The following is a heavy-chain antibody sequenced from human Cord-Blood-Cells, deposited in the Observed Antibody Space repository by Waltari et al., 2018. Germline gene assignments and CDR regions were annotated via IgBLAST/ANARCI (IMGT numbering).Heavy chain of an antibody. J-gene: IGHJ3*02. Sequence: QVQLQESGPGLVRPSQTLSLTCTVSGGSISRVGYYWSCIRPHPGTGLEWIGYIYYSGSTYYNPSLKSRVTISVDTSKNQFSLKLSSVTAADTAVYYCAREIGLWGARAFDIWGQGTMVTVSS. CDR1: GGSISRVGYY. CDR2: IYYSGST. D-gene: IGHD7-27*01. CDR3: AREIGLWGARAFDI. V-gene: IGHV4-31*03.